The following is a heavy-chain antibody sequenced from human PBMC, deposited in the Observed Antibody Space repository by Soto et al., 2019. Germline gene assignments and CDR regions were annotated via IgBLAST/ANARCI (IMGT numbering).Heavy chain of an antibody. Sequence: SETLSLTCTVSGGSISSGGYYWSWIRQHPGKGLEWIGYIYYSGSTYYNPSLKSRVTISVDTSKNQFSLKLSSVTAADTAVYYCASSSASRQLVYYYGMDVCGEGTPVTVYS. CDR2: IYYSGST. CDR3: ASSSASRQLVYYYGMDV. J-gene: IGHJ6*04. CDR1: GGSISSGGYY. V-gene: IGHV4-31*03. D-gene: IGHD6-6*01.